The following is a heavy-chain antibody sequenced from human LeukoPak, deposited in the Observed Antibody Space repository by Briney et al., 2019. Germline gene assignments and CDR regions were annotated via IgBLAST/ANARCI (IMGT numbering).Heavy chain of an antibody. CDR1: GFTFSSYA. J-gene: IGHJ4*02. Sequence: GRSLRLSCAASGFTFSSYAMSWVRQAPGKGLEWVSAISGSGGSTYYADSVKGRFTISRDNSKNTLYLQMNSLRAEDTAVYYCAKDRDFWSGRLDYWGQGTLVTVSS. V-gene: IGHV3-23*01. CDR2: ISGSGGST. CDR3: AKDRDFWSGRLDY. D-gene: IGHD3-3*01.